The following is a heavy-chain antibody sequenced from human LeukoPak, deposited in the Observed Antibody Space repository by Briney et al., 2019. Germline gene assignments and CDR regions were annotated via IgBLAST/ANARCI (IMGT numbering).Heavy chain of an antibody. CDR2: ISTSSTYI. CDR1: GFTFSCCS. D-gene: IGHD3-10*01. Sequence: GGSLRLSCVGSGFTFSCCSRSWVRQAPGKGLEWVSSISTSSTYISYADSVKVRFTIDKDNAKNSLYLQMNSLRAKDTAVYYCAREAGSGSYYIEYWGQGTPVTVSP. V-gene: IGHV3-21*01. CDR3: AREAGSGSYYIEY. J-gene: IGHJ4*02.